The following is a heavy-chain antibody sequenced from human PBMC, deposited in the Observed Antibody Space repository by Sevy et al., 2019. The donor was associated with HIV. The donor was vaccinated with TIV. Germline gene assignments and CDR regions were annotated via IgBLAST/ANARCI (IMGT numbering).Heavy chain of an antibody. V-gene: IGHV3-11*01. CDR2: ISGSDNTI. J-gene: IGHJ6*02. D-gene: IGHD4-17*01. Sequence: GGSLRLSCAASGFTFSDYYMSWIRQAPGKGLEWVSYISGSDNTIYYADSVKGRFTISRDNAKNSLFLQMNTLRADDTAVYYCARDHVKDGDLGDYYYFAMDVWGPGTTVTVSS. CDR1: GFTFSDYY. CDR3: ARDHVKDGDLGDYYYFAMDV.